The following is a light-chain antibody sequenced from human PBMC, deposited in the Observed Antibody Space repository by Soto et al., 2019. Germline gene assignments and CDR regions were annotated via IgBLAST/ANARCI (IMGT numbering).Light chain of an antibody. V-gene: IGLV1-44*01. CDR1: SSNIGSTT. J-gene: IGLJ3*02. CDR2: NNN. CDR3: AAWDDSLNGVV. Sequence: QSVLTQPPSASGTPGQRVTIACSGSSSNIGSTTVKWYQQLPGTPKLLIYNNNQRPSGVPDRFSGSKSGTSASLAISGLQSEDEADYYCAAWDDSLNGVVFGGGTKLTVL.